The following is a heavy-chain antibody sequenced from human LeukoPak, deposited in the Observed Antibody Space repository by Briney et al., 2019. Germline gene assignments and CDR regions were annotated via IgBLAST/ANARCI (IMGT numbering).Heavy chain of an antibody. CDR2: IIPIFGTA. J-gene: IGHJ4*02. CDR3: ANNWNDGDY. D-gene: IGHD1-20*01. CDR1: VGTFTSYA. V-gene: IGHV1-69*13. Sequence: ASVKVSCKASVGTFTSYAIGGVGQAPGQGLEWMGGIIPIFGTANYAQKCQGRVTITADESTSTAYMELSSLRSEDTAVYYCANNWNDGDYWGQGTLLTVSS.